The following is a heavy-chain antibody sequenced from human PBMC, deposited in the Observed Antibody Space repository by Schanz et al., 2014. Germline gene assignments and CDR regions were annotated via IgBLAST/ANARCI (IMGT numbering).Heavy chain of an antibody. CDR2: ISDSGDST. Sequence: QVQLVDSGGGLVKPGGSLRLSCAASGFTFSDYYMTWIRQAPGKGLEWVSDISDSGDSTHYADSVQGRFTISRDNGETSVYLQINSLRVEDTAVYYCARFLARYQYYGVDVWGQGTTVIVSS. D-gene: IGHD3-3*01. V-gene: IGHV3-11*05. CDR1: GFTFSDYY. J-gene: IGHJ6*02. CDR3: ARFLARYQYYGVDV.